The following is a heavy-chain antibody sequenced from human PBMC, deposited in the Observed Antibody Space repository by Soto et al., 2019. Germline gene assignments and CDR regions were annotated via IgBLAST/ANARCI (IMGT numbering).Heavy chain of an antibody. J-gene: IGHJ3*02. CDR1: GFTFSSYW. CDR3: ATGHNNDDFDI. V-gene: IGHV3-7*01. CDR2: IKQDGSEK. Sequence: GGSLRLSCAASGFTFSSYWMSWVRQAPGKGLGWVANIKQDGSEKYYVDSVKGRFTISRDNAKNSLYLQMNSLRAEDTAVYYCATGHNNDDFDIWGQGTMVTVAS.